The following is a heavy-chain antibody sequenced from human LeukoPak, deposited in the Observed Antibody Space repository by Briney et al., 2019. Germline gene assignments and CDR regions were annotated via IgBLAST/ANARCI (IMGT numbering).Heavy chain of an antibody. CDR1: GGSISSGSYY. D-gene: IGHD3-10*01. V-gene: IGHV4-61*01. CDR2: IYYSGST. CDR3: ARRTSGSYYAY. Sequence: SQTLSLTCTVSGGSISSGSYYWSWIRQPPGKGLEWIGYIYYSGSTNYNPSLKSRVTISVDTSKNQFSLKLSSVTAADTAVYYCARRTSGSYYAYWGQGTLVTVSS. J-gene: IGHJ4*02.